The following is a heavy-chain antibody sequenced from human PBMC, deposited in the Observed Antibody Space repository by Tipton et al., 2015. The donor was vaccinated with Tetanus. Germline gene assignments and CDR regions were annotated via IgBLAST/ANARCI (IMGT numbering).Heavy chain of an antibody. CDR2: VSNSGRT. J-gene: IGHJ5*02. D-gene: IGHD3-9*01. CDR3: ARSQRVEDDAGGLDFLTGFYGDYWFDL. CDR1: GDSVRSGDFQ. V-gene: IGHV4-61*08. Sequence: TLSLTCTVSGDSVRSGDFQWNWIRQPPGKGLEWLAYVSNSGRTNSNYDLKDRITISQDTSKTRFSLRLSSVTAADTALYYCARSQRVEDDAGGLDFLTGFYGDYWFDLWGRGIPVTVSS.